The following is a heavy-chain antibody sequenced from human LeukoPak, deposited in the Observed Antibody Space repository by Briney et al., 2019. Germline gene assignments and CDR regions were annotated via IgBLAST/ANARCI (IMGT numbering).Heavy chain of an antibody. CDR3: AKDYYGSGSIIDD. Sequence: GGSLRLPCAASGFEFSSYGMHWVRQAPGKGLEWVAFIHYEGTNEYYADSVKGRFTISRDNSKNTLYVQMNSLRTEDTALYYCAKDYYGSGSIIDDWGQGTLVTVSS. D-gene: IGHD3-10*01. CDR2: IHYEGTNE. V-gene: IGHV3-30*02. CDR1: GFEFSSYG. J-gene: IGHJ4*02.